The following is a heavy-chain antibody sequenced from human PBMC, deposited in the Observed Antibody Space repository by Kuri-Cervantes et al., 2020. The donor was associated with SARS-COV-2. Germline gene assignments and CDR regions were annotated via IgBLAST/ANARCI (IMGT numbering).Heavy chain of an antibody. V-gene: IGHV1-8*01. CDR1: GYTFTSYD. Sequence: GGSLRLSCKASGYTFTSYDINWVRQATGQGLEWMGWMNPNSGNTGYAQKFQGRVTMTRNTSISTAYMELSSLRSEDTAVYYCARVRGGGLGNWGQGTLVTVSS. J-gene: IGHJ4*02. D-gene: IGHD3-16*01. CDR2: MNPNSGNT. CDR3: ARVRGGGLGN.